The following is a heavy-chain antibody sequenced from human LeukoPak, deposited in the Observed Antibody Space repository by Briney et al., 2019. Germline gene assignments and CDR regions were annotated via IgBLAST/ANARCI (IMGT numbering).Heavy chain of an antibody. CDR3: AKDFAKYGDYMDYFDY. V-gene: IGHV3-30*02. CDR1: GFTFSSYG. Sequence: GGSLRLSCAASGFTFSSYGMHWVRQAPGKGLEWVAFIRYDGSNKYYADSVKGRFTISRDNSKSTLYLQMNSLRAEDTAVYYCAKDFAKYGDYMDYFDYWGQGTLVTVSS. D-gene: IGHD4-17*01. CDR2: IRYDGSNK. J-gene: IGHJ4*02.